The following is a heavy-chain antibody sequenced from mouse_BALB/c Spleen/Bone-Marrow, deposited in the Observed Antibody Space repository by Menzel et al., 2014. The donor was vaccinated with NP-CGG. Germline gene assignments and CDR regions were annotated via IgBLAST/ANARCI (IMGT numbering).Heavy chain of an antibody. J-gene: IGHJ4*01. CDR2: INPTTGYT. CDR3: ARDRSYRSRAMDY. V-gene: IGHV1-7*01. D-gene: IGHD2-14*01. Sequence: VHLVESGAELAKPGASVKMSCRASGYTFXTYWMHWVKQRPGQGLEWIGYINPTTGYTEYNQKFQDKATLTADESPSTAYMQLSSLTSEDSAIYYCARDRSYRSRAMDYWGQGTSVTVSS. CDR1: GYTFXTYW.